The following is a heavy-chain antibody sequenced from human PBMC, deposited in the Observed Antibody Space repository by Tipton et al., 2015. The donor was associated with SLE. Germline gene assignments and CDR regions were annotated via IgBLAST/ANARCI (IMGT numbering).Heavy chain of an antibody. V-gene: IGHV4-31*03. CDR2: IYYSGRT. J-gene: IGHJ4*02. D-gene: IGHD2-2*01. CDR1: GGSISSGAYL. Sequence: TLSLTCIVSGGSISSGAYLWSWIRQHPGKGLEWIGYIYYSGRTYYNPSLKSRIIISVDTSKNQFSLNLSSVTAADTAVYYCARFPTYHFDLWGQGTLVTVSS. CDR3: ARFPTYHFDL.